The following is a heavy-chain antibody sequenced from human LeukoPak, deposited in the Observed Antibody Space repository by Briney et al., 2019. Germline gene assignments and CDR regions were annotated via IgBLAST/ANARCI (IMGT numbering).Heavy chain of an antibody. CDR2: LSQDGSEK. CDR1: GFTFSSYE. Sequence: PGGSLRLSCAASGFTFSSYEMNWVRQAPGKGLEWVAKLSQDGSEKYYVDSVKGRFTISRDNAKNSLYLQMNSLRAEDTAVYYCAREADGGSYFDYWGQGTLVTVSS. D-gene: IGHD1-26*01. CDR3: AREADGGSYFDY. J-gene: IGHJ4*02. V-gene: IGHV3-7*01.